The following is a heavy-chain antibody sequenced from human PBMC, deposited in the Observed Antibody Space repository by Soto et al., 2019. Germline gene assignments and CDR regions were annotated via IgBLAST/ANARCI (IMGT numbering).Heavy chain of an antibody. Sequence: GGSLRLSCAASGFTFSSYGMHWVRQAPGKGLEWVAVISYDGSNKYYADSVKGRFTISRDNSKNTLYLQMNSLRAEDTAVHYCAKDLGVPAAIAFDYWGQGTLVTVSS. CDR1: GFTFSSYG. D-gene: IGHD2-2*01. CDR3: AKDLGVPAAIAFDY. J-gene: IGHJ4*02. V-gene: IGHV3-30*18. CDR2: ISYDGSNK.